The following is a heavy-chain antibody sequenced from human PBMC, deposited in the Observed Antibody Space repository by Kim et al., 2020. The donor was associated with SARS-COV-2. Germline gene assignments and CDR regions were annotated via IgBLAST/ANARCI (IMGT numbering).Heavy chain of an antibody. CDR1: GYSISSGYY. J-gene: IGHJ4*02. D-gene: IGHD6-6*01. Sequence: SETLSLTCTVSGYSISSGYYWGWIRQPPGKGLEWIGSIYHSGSTYYNPSLKSRVTISVDTSKNQFSLKLSSVTAADTAVYYCARSYSSSSPYEDYWGQGTLVTVSS. CDR2: IYHSGST. CDR3: ARSYSSSSPYEDY. V-gene: IGHV4-38-2*02.